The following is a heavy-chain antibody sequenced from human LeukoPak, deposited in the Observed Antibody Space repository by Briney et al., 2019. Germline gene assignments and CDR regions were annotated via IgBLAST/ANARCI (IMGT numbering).Heavy chain of an antibody. CDR1: GDSVSSDSAS. CDR3: ARAGIASTYYFDY. V-gene: IGHV6-1*01. D-gene: IGHD6-13*01. Sequence: PPQTLSLTCAISGDSVSSDSASWNWIRQSPSRGLEWLARTYYRSKWYNDYAVSVKSRISINADTSKNRFSLHLDSVTPEDTAVYFCARAGIASTYYFDYWGRGALVTVSS. J-gene: IGHJ4*02. CDR2: TYYRSKWYN.